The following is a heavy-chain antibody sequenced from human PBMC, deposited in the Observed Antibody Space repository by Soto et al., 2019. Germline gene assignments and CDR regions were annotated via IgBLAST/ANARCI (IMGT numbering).Heavy chain of an antibody. D-gene: IGHD6-13*01. V-gene: IGHV3-30-3*01. Sequence: QVQLVESGGGVVQPGRSLRLSCAASGFTFSSYAMHWVRQAPGKGLEWVAVISYDGSNKYYADSVKGRFTISRDNSKNTLYLQMNSLRAEDTAVYYCATCGYSSSWSPFDYWGQGTLVTVSS. CDR2: ISYDGSNK. J-gene: IGHJ4*02. CDR1: GFTFSSYA. CDR3: ATCGYSSSWSPFDY.